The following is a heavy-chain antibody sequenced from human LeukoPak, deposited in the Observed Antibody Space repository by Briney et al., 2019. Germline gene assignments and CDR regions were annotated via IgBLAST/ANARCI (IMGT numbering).Heavy chain of an antibody. J-gene: IGHJ4*02. CDR2: ISYDGSNK. Sequence: PGGSLRLSCAASGFTFSSYAMHWVRQAPGKGLEWVAVISYDGSNKYYADSVKGRFTISRDNSKNTLYLQMNSLRAEDTAVYYCARSGWYYDSSGYYFDYWGQGTLVTVSS. CDR3: ARSGWYYDSSGYYFDY. CDR1: GFTFSSYA. V-gene: IGHV3-30-3*01. D-gene: IGHD3-22*01.